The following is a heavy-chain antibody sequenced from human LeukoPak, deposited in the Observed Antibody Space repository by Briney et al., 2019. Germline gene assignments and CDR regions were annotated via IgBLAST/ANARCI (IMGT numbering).Heavy chain of an antibody. J-gene: IGHJ4*02. V-gene: IGHV3-9*01. D-gene: IGHD6-19*01. CDR1: GFTFDDYA. Sequence: GGSLRLSCAASGFTFDDYAMHWVRHAPGKGLEWVSGISWNSGSIGYADSVKGRFTISRDNAKNSLYLQMNSLRAEDTAVYYCARVRHSSGWYTREFRWIAFDYWGQGTLVTVSS. CDR2: ISWNSGSI. CDR3: ARVRHSSGWYTREFRWIAFDY.